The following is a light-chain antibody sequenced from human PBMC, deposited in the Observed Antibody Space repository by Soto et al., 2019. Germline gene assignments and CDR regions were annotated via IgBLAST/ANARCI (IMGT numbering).Light chain of an antibody. J-gene: IGLJ2*01. CDR1: SSDIGGYSF. CDR2: DVR. V-gene: IGLV2-11*01. CDR3: CSYAGTYSVI. Sequence: QSALTQPPSVFGSPGQSVTISCSGTSSDIGGYSFVSWYQQHPGNTPKLIIYDVRNRPSGVPDRFSGSKSGNTASLTISGLQAEDEADYYCCSYAGTYSVIFGGGTKVTVL.